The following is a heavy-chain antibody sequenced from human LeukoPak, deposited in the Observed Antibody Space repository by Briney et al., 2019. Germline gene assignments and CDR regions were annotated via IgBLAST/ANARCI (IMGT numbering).Heavy chain of an antibody. CDR3: AKFRLEWELQGAFDF. CDR1: GFTFNDYA. CDR2: SSASGGNI. V-gene: IGHV3-23*01. J-gene: IGHJ3*01. D-gene: IGHD1-26*01. Sequence: GGSLRLSCEIFGFTFNDYAMSWVRQAPGKGLEWVAASSASGGNIYYADSLKGRFTISRDNSKNMFYLQMNNLRAEDTAIYYRAKFRLEWELQGAFDFWGPGTLVTVFS.